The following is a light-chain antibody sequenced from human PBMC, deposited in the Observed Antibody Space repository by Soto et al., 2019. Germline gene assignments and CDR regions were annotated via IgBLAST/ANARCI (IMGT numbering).Light chain of an antibody. CDR3: SSYTTSCTYV. Sequence: QSALTQAASVSGCPGQSITISFTGTRSDVGGCNYVSWYQQHPGKAPKLMIYDVSIRPSGVSNRFSGSKSGNTASLTISGLQAEDEADYYCSSYTTSCTYVFGTGTKVTVL. J-gene: IGLJ1*01. CDR1: RSDVGGCNY. V-gene: IGLV2-14*01. CDR2: DVS.